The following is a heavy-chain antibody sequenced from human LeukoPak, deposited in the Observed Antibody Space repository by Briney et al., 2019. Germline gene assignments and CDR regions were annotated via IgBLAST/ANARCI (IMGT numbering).Heavy chain of an antibody. D-gene: IGHD3-10*01. J-gene: IGHJ4*02. Sequence: ASVKVSCKASGYTFTSYYIHWVRQAPGQGLEWMGIINPSGGSTSYAQKFQGRLTMTRDTSTSTVYMELGRLRSDDTAVYYCARDRGEVLLWFGELPGNYWGQGTLVTVSS. CDR1: GYTFTSYY. CDR3: ARDRGEVLLWFGELPGNY. CDR2: INPSGGST. V-gene: IGHV1-46*01.